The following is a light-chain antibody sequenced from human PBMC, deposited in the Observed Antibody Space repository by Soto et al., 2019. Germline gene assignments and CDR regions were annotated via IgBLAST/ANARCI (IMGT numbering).Light chain of an antibody. CDR2: GNS. CDR3: QSYDNSLSWV. CDR1: SSNIGAKYD. J-gene: IGLJ3*02. Sequence: QSVLTQPPSVSGAPGQRVTISCIGSSSNIGAKYDVHWYQHLPGTAPKLLIYGNSNRPSGVPDRFSGSKSGTSAFLAITGLQAEDEADYYCQSYDNSLSWVFGGGTKLTVL. V-gene: IGLV1-40*01.